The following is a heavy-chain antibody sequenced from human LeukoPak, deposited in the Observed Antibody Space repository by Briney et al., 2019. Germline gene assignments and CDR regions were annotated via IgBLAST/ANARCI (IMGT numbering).Heavy chain of an antibody. Sequence: GGSLRLSCAASGFSFSTFWMTWVRQPPGGGLEWLANIRQDGNEMYYVDSVKGRFTTSRDNAKNSLYLQMNKLRPEDTATYYCASAKVELGQRAYNWFDPWGQGTLVTVSS. V-gene: IGHV3-7*01. J-gene: IGHJ5*02. CDR1: GFSFSTFW. CDR3: ASAKVELGQRAYNWFDP. D-gene: IGHD1/OR15-1a*01. CDR2: IRQDGNEM.